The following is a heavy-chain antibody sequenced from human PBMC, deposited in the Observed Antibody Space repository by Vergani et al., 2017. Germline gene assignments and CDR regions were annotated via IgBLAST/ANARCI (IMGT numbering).Heavy chain of an antibody. V-gene: IGHV4-30-4*08. CDR2: IYYSGST. CDR1: GGSISSGDYY. Sequence: QVQLQESGPGLVKPSQTLSLTCTVSGGSISSGDYYWSWIRQPPGKGLEWIGYIYYSGSTYYNPSLKSRVTISVDTSKNQFSLKLSSVTAADTAVYYCARHLWNSYDSSGYQKKPNYYYYYGMDVWGQGTTVTVSS. D-gene: IGHD3-22*01. J-gene: IGHJ6*02. CDR3: ARHLWNSYDSSGYQKKPNYYYYYGMDV.